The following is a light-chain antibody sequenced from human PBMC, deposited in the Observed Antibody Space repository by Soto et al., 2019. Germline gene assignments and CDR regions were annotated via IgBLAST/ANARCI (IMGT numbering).Light chain of an antibody. J-gene: IGKJ1*01. CDR2: GAS. Sequence: EIVMTQSPATLSVSPGEVATLSFSASQSVSSKLAWYQQKPGQAPRLLIYGASTRATGIPARFSGSGSGTDFTLTISRLEPEDFAVYYCQQSGSSPPTFGQGTKVDIK. CDR1: QSVSSK. CDR3: QQSGSSPPT. V-gene: IGKV3-15*01.